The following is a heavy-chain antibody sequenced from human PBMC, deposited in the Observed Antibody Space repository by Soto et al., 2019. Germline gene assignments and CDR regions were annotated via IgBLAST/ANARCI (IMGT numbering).Heavy chain of an antibody. CDR1: GFTFSNYA. CDR3: KRDVVASSPPGADY. CDR2: IKAGGDDT. D-gene: IGHD2-21*01. J-gene: IGHJ4*02. V-gene: IGHV3-23*01. Sequence: EVQLLGSGGGVVRPGGSLRLSCAGSGFTFSNYAMSWVRQAPGKGLEWVSAIKAGGDDTYYADSVKGRFTLSRDNSENTLYLQMDSLTVEDTAMYYCKRDVVASSPPGADYWGQGTLVTVSS.